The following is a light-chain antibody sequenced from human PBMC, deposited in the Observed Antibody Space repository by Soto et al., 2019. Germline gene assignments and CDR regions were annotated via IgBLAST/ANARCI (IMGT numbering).Light chain of an antibody. Sequence: DIKMTQSPSSLSASVGDRATITCRASQGINIYLAWYQQAAGKVPKHLIYGASKLQSGVPSRFRGSGSGTDFTLTISSLQPEDFATYYCQQTYTTPEITFGQGRLLEIK. J-gene: IGKJ5*01. CDR2: GAS. CDR3: QQTYTTPEIT. CDR1: QGINIY. V-gene: IGKV1-27*01.